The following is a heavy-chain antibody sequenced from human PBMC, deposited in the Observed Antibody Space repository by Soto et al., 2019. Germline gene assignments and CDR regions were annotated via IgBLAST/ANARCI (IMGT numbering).Heavy chain of an antibody. CDR3: ASRTYNGLDF. CDR2: SYLSGNT. Sequence: QLQLQESGSRLVKPSQTLSLTCAVSGASLRSGGYSWSWVRQPPGKGLEFIGYSYLSGNTYLNPSLKSRVSISLDDSKNHSSLRVNSVTAADTAVYDCASRTYNGLDFWGQGTLVIVSS. V-gene: IGHV4-30-2*01. D-gene: IGHD1-1*01. J-gene: IGHJ4*02. CDR1: GASLRSGGYS.